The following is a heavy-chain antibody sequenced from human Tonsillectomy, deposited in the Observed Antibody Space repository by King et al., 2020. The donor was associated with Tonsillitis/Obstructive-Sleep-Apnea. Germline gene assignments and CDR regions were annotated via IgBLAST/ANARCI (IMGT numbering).Heavy chain of an antibody. V-gene: IGHV2-70*01. CDR3: ARIRRWEGYCSSTGCSNYYYYYMDV. Sequence: VTLKESGPALVKPTQTLTLTCTFSGFSLSTSGMCVSWIRQPPGKALEWLSLIDWDDDKYYSTSLKTRLTFSKDTSKNQVVLTMTNMDPVDTATYYCARIRRWEGYCSSTGCSNYYYYYMDVWGKGTTVTVSS. J-gene: IGHJ6*03. CDR1: GFSLSTSGMC. CDR2: IDWDDDK. D-gene: IGHD2-2*01.